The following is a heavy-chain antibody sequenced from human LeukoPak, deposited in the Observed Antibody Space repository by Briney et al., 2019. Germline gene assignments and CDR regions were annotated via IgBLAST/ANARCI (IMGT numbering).Heavy chain of an antibody. D-gene: IGHD3-10*01. V-gene: IGHV4-39*01. Sequence: SETLSLTCTVSGGSISSSSYYWGWIRQPPGKGLEWIGSIYYSGSTYYNPSLKSRVTISVDTSKNQFSLKLSSVTAADTAVYYCARARVELWFGESSEIYYYYMDVWGKGTTVTVSS. CDR2: IYYSGST. CDR1: GGSISSSSYY. J-gene: IGHJ6*03. CDR3: ARARVELWFGESSEIYYYYMDV.